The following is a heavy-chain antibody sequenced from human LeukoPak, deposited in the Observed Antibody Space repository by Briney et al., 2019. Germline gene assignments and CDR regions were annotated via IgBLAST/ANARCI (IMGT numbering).Heavy chain of an antibody. Sequence: SETLSLTCIVSGDTIDTRHFYWTWIHQPPGKGLEWIGSIYYNLSTSYNPSLLSRGTISVDTSKNQFSLRLTSVTAADTAMYYCAKGGDAYKVGNYWGPGTMVTVSS. CDR2: IYYNLST. D-gene: IGHD5-24*01. V-gene: IGHV4-39*07. CDR1: GDTIDTRHFY. CDR3: AKGGDAYKVGNY. J-gene: IGHJ1*01.